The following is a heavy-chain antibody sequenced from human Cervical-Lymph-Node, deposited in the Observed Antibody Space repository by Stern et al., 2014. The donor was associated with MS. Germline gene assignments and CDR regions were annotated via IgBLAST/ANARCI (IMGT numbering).Heavy chain of an antibody. J-gene: IGHJ4*02. Sequence: QVQLQESGPGLVKPSETLSLTCTVSGGSISSYYWSWIRQPPGKGLEWIGYIYYSGSTNYNPSLKSRVTISVAPSKTQSPLKRSSWTAADTAVFYCAPLGGGDGYSTDYWGQGTLVTVSS. CDR1: GGSISSYY. CDR3: APLGGGDGYSTDY. D-gene: IGHD6-13*01. V-gene: IGHV4-59*01. CDR2: IYYSGST.